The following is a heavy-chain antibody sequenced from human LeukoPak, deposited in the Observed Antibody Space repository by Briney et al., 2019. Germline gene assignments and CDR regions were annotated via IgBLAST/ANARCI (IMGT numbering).Heavy chain of an antibody. J-gene: IGHJ4*02. CDR3: ARTYYYGSGTNFDY. V-gene: IGHV1-2*02. CDR1: GYTFTSYG. Sequence: EASVKVSCKASGYTFTSYGISWVRQAPGQGLEWMGWINPNSGGTNYAQKFQGRVTMTRDTSISTAYMELSRLRSDDTAVYYCARTYYYGSGTNFDYWGQGTLVTVSS. D-gene: IGHD3-10*01. CDR2: INPNSGGT.